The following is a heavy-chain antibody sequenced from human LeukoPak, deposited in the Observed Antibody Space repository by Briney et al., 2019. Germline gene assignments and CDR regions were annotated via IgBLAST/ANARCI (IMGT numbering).Heavy chain of an antibody. Sequence: SETLSLTCAVYGGSFTDYYWTWIRQPPGKGLEWIGEINHSGSTNYSPSLNSRVTISVDTSKDQFSLKMTSVTAADTAIYYCARSRVGTTSGHYYYMDVRGKGTTVIVSS. CDR2: INHSGST. V-gene: IGHV4-34*01. D-gene: IGHD1-1*01. CDR3: ARSRVGTTSGHYYYMDV. J-gene: IGHJ6*03. CDR1: GGSFTDYY.